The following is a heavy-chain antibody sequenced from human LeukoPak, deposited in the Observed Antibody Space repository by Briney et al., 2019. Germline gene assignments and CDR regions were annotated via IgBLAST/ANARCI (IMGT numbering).Heavy chain of an antibody. CDR2: IYPGDSDT. J-gene: IGHJ6*02. V-gene: IGHV5-51*01. Sequence: GESLKISCKGSGYSFTSYWIGWVRQMPGKGLEWMGIIYPGDSDTRYSPSFQGQVTISADKSISTAYLQWSSLKASDTAMYYCARHRSSWYDYYYGMDVWGQGTTVTVSS. CDR1: GYSFTSYW. CDR3: ARHRSSWYDYYYGMDV. D-gene: IGHD6-13*01.